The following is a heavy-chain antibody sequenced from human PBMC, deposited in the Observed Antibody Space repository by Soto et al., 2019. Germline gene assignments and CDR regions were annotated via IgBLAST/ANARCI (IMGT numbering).Heavy chain of an antibody. CDR1: GFSFSNYG. CDR3: TKDAEASDFAFDK. D-gene: IGHD3-3*01. J-gene: IGHJ3*02. Sequence: EVQLLESGGGLVQPGGSLRLSCATSGFSFSNYGMNWVRQAPGKGLEWVSGITKTGRSTFIADSVRGRFTISRDNLKNIMYLQMNSLRVDDKALYYCTKDAEASDFAFDKWGQGTMVTVTS. CDR2: ITKTGRST. V-gene: IGHV3-23*01.